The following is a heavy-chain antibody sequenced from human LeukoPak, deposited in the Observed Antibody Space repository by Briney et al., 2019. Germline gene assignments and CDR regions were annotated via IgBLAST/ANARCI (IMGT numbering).Heavy chain of an antibody. D-gene: IGHD1-26*01. J-gene: IGHJ4*02. V-gene: IGHV3-7*05. CDR3: ARNSGANVYTYSFQY. CDR1: GFTFTDYW. Sequence: PGGSLRLSCAASGFTFTDYWMSWVRQAPGKGLEWVANIEQDGSDNYHLGSVMGRFTISRDNAKNSLYLQMNSLRVEDAAFYYCARNSGANVYTYSFQYWGRGTLVTVSS. CDR2: IEQDGSDN.